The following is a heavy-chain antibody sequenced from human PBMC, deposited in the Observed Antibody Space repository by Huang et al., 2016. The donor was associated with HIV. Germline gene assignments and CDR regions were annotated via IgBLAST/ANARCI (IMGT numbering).Heavy chain of an antibody. CDR2: INEIGST. V-gene: IGHV4-34*01. Sequence: QVQLQQWGAGLLKPSETLSLTCAVYGVSFSGYYWSWIRQPPGKGLEWIGEINEIGSTNDNPSLKSRVTVSVDTSKNQFSLRLSSVTAADTAVYYCARDGPERSSGNYGASDYWGQGTLVTVSS. CDR3: ARDGPERSSGNYGASDY. D-gene: IGHD1-26*01. CDR1: GVSFSGYY. J-gene: IGHJ4*02.